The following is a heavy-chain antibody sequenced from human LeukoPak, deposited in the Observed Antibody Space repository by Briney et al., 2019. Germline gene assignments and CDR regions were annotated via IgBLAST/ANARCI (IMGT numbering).Heavy chain of an antibody. CDR3: ARVPRRGDGFDP. D-gene: IGHD3-10*01. J-gene: IGHJ5*02. Sequence: ASVKVSCKASGYTFTSYDINWVRQATGQGLEWMGWMNPNSGNTGYAQKFQGRVTMTRDTSISTAYMELDSLTSEDTAIYYCARVPRRGDGFDPWGQGTLVTVSS. CDR2: MNPNSGNT. CDR1: GYTFTSYD. V-gene: IGHV1-8*02.